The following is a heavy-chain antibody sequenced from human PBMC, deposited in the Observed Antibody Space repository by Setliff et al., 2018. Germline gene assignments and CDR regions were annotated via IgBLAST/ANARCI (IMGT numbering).Heavy chain of an antibody. CDR3: ARESRATYNFWSGYYSTDAFDI. CDR1: GYSISSGYY. D-gene: IGHD3-3*01. V-gene: IGHV4-38-2*02. J-gene: IGHJ3*02. Sequence: SETLSLTCTVSGYSISSGYYWGWIRQPPGKGLEWIGSIYHSGSTYYNPSLKGRVTISVDTSKNQFSLKLSSVTAADTAVYYCARESRATYNFWSGYYSTDAFDIWGQGTMVT. CDR2: IYHSGST.